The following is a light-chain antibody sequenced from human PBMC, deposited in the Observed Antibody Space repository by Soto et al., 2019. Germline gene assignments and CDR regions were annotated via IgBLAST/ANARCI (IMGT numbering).Light chain of an antibody. J-gene: IGKJ2*01. CDR1: QSVSSSY. CDR3: QQYGSSPWT. Sequence: EIVLTQSPGTLSLSPGERATLSCRASQSVSSSYLAWYQQKPGQAPRPLIYGASSRATGIPDRFSGSGSGTVFTLAISRLEPEDFAVYYCQQYGSSPWTFGQGTKLEIK. V-gene: IGKV3-20*01. CDR2: GAS.